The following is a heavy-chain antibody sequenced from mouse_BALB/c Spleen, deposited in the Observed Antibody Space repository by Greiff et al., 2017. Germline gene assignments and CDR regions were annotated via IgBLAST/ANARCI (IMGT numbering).Heavy chain of an antibody. V-gene: IGHV3-6*02. D-gene: IGHD2-14*01. CDR3: ARSGEVRRGAWFAY. Sequence: EVQLQESGPGLVKPSQSLSLTCSVTGYSITSGYYWNWIRQFPGNKLEWMGYISYDGSNNYNPSLKNRISITRDTSKNQFFLKLNSVTTEDTATYYCARSGEVRRGAWFAYWGQGTLVTVSA. CDR2: ISYDGSN. J-gene: IGHJ3*01. CDR1: GYSITSGYY.